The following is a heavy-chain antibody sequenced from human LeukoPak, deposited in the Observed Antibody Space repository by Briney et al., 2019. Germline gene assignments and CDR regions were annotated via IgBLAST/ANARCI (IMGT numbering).Heavy chain of an antibody. CDR1: GFTFSSYS. D-gene: IGHD3-22*01. J-gene: IGHJ1*01. CDR2: ISSSTSTI. CDR3: ARAQYYDSSGYYYEDYLQH. V-gene: IGHV3-48*02. Sequence: PGGSLRLSCAASGFTFSSYSMNWVRQAPGKGLEWISYISSSTSTIYYADSVKGRFTISRDNAKNSLYLQMNSLRDEDTAVYYCARAQYYDSSGYYYEDYLQHWGQGTLVTVSS.